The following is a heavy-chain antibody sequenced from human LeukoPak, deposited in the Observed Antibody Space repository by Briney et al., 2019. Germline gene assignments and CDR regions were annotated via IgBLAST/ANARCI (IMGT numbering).Heavy chain of an antibody. CDR2: IYYSGST. CDR1: GGSISSSSYY. D-gene: IGHD4-17*01. V-gene: IGHV4-39*07. J-gene: IGHJ6*03. Sequence: SETLSLTCAVSGGSISSSSYYWGWIRQPPGKGLEWIGSIYYSGSTYYNPSLKSRVTISVDTSKNQFSLKLSSVTAADTAVYYCARVRGHDYGDYGPSYYYYYMDVWGKGTTVTVSS. CDR3: ARVRGHDYGDYGPSYYYYYMDV.